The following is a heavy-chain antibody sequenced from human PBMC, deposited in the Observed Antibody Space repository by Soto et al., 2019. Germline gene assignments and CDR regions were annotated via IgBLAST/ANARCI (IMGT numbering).Heavy chain of an antibody. D-gene: IGHD3-3*01. Sequence: EVQLVESGGGLVKPGGSFRLSCAASGFTFSNAWMSWVRQAPGKGLEWVGPIKSKTDGGTTDYAAPVKGRFTISRDDSKNTLYLQMNSLKTEDTAVYYCTTGDTYYDFWSGYYTGGYFDYWGQGTLVTVSS. CDR3: TTGDTYYDFWSGYYTGGYFDY. J-gene: IGHJ4*02. CDR1: GFTFSNAW. V-gene: IGHV3-15*01. CDR2: IKSKTDGGTT.